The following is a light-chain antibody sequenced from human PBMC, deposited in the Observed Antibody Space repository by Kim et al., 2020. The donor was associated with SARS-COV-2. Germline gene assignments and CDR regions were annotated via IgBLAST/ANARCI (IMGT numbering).Light chain of an antibody. CDR3: WSYADDSTMV. J-gene: IGLJ3*02. CDR2: EVN. V-gene: IGLV2-23*02. CDR1: SSDIGDYNH. Sequence: GQSITISCTGSSSDIGDYNHVSWFQQHPDRAPRLIIYEVNKRPSGTSSRFSGSKSGNAASLTISGLQAEDEADYYCWSYADDSTMVFGGGTQLTVL.